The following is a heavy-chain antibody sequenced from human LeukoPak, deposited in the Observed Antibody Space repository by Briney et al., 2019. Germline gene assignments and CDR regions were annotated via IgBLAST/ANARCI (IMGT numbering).Heavy chain of an antibody. Sequence: PGGSLRLSCAASGFTFSSYAMNWVRQAPGKGLERVSVIYRGDGTYYADSVKGRFTISRDNSRNTVYLQMNSLRVEDTAVYYCARDIGGTVEVATMNYWGRGTLVTVSS. CDR3: ARDIGGTVEVATMNY. D-gene: IGHD5-24*01. J-gene: IGHJ4*02. CDR1: GFTFSSYA. V-gene: IGHV3-66*01. CDR2: IYRGDGT.